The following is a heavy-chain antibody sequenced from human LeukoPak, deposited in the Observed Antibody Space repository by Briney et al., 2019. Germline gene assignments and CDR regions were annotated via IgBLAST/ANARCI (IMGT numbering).Heavy chain of an antibody. CDR2: IYYSGST. V-gene: IGHV4-59*08. CDR1: GGSISSYY. Sequence: PSETLSLTCTVSGGSISSYYWSWLRQPPGKGLEWIGYIYYSGSTNYTPSLKSRVTISVDTSKNQSSLKLSSVTAADTAVYYCARQRGTTGTDKDKYYYYGMDVWGQGTTVTVSS. CDR3: ARQRGTTGTDKDKYYYYGMDV. J-gene: IGHJ6*02. D-gene: IGHD1-1*01.